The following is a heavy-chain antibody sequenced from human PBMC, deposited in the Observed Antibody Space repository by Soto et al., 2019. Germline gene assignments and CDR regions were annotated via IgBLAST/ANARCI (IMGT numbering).Heavy chain of an antibody. CDR1: GFTFSTYW. D-gene: IGHD2-21*01. V-gene: IGHV3-7*05. CDR3: ARVWFLDE. J-gene: IGHJ4*02. CDR2: INEDGSER. Sequence: GGSLRLSCAASGFTFSTYWMSWVRQTPGKGLEWVANINEDGSERYYVDSVKGRFTISRDNAKNSLYLQMNSLRGEDTAVYYCARVWFLDEWGQGTLVTVSS.